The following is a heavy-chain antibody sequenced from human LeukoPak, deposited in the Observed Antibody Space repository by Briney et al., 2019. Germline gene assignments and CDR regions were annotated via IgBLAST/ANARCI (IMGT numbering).Heavy chain of an antibody. Sequence: GGSLRLSCAASGFTVSSNYMSWVHQAPGKGLEWVSVIYSGGSTYYADSVKGRFTISRDNSKNTLYLQMNSLRAEDTAVYYCAREGYSSGWYPRRAMDVWGQGTTVTVSS. V-gene: IGHV3-66*01. D-gene: IGHD6-19*01. CDR3: AREGYSSGWYPRRAMDV. CDR1: GFTVSSNY. CDR2: IYSGGST. J-gene: IGHJ6*02.